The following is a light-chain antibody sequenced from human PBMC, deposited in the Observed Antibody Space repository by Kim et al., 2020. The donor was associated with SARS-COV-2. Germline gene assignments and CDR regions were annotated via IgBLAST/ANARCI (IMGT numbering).Light chain of an antibody. CDR3: QTWGTGVV. V-gene: IGLV4-69*01. Sequence: GASVKRACTMSSGHSSYASAWHQQQPEKGPRYLMKLNSDGSHSKGDGIPDRFSGSSSGAERYLTISSLQSEDEADYYCQTWGTGVVFGGGTQLTVL. CDR1: SGHSSYA. CDR2: LNSDGSH. J-gene: IGLJ2*01.